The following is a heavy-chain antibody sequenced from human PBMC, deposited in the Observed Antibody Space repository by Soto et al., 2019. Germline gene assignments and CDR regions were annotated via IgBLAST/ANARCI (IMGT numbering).Heavy chain of an antibody. D-gene: IGHD2-21*02. CDR3: ARGLFWAVVTEAFDI. Sequence: ASVKVSCEACGDSFTSYDINWVRQATGQGLEWMGWMNPNSGNTGYAQKFQGRVTMTRNTSISTAYMELSSLRSEDTAVYYCARGLFWAVVTEAFDIWGQGTMVTVSS. CDR2: MNPNSGNT. V-gene: IGHV1-8*01. CDR1: GDSFTSYD. J-gene: IGHJ3*02.